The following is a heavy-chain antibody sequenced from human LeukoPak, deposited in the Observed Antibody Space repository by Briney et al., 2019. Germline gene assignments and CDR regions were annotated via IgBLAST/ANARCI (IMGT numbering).Heavy chain of an antibody. J-gene: IGHJ4*02. D-gene: IGHD4-17*01. CDR3: AKDGRTVTTRKVDY. V-gene: IGHV3-23*01. CDR1: GFTFSSHA. CDR2: ISGSGGST. Sequence: GGSLRLSCAASGFTFSSHAMSWVRQAPGKGLEWVSAISGSGGSTYYADSVKGRFTISRDNSKNTLYLQMNSLRAEDTAVYYCAKDGRTVTTRKVDYWGQGTLVTVSS.